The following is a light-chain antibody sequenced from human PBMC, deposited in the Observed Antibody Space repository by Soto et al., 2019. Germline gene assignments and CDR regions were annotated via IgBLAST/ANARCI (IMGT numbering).Light chain of an antibody. V-gene: IGKV3-20*01. CDR1: QSVGSY. Sequence: ILMTQSPATLSVSPGERATLSCRASQSVGSYLAWYHQKPGQAPRLLIYGASTRPIGIPDRFSGSGSGTDFALTISRLEPEDFAVYYCQHYGSSPFTFGPGTKVDI. J-gene: IGKJ3*01. CDR3: QHYGSSPFT. CDR2: GAS.